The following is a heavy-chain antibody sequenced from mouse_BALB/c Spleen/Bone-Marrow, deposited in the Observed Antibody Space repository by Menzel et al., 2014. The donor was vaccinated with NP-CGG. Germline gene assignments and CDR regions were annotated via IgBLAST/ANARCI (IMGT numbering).Heavy chain of an antibody. Sequence: LQQPGSELVRPGASVKLSCKASGYIFANYRMHWVKQRHGQGLEWIGNISPRSGSTNYDEKFKSKATLTVDTSSATAYMYLNSLTSEDSAVYYCTRIFDHWGQGTILTVSS. CDR3: TRIFDH. CDR1: GYIFANYR. J-gene: IGHJ2*01. CDR2: ISPRSGST. V-gene: IGHV1S22*01.